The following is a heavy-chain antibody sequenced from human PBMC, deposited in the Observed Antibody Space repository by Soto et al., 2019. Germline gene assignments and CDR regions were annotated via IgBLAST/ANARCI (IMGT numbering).Heavy chain of an antibody. CDR2: IFWSGKS. V-gene: IGHV4-30-2*01. CDR1: GVSFTSCGYS. CDR3: ARGGATTVAPFWYFDL. J-gene: IGHJ2*01. D-gene: IGHD4-17*01. Sequence: SETLSLTCTVSGVSFTSCGYSWVWERQPPGKGPEWIGYIFWSGKSHHNPSPKGRVTISIERSRNQFSLKLRSVTAADTATYFCARGGATTVAPFWYFDLWGRGTLVTVSS.